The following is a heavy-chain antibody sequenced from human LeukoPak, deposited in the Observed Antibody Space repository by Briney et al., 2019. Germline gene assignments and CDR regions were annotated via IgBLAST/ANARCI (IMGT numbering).Heavy chain of an antibody. CDR1: GGSFSGYY. CDR3: AKRETYYGMDV. V-gene: IGHV4-34*01. CDR2: INHSGST. D-gene: IGHD1-1*01. J-gene: IGHJ6*02. Sequence: SETLSLTCAVYGGSFSGYYWSWIRQPPGKGLEWIGEINHSGSTNYNPSLKSRVTISVDTSKNQFSLKLSSVTAADTAVYYCAKRETYYGMDVWGQGTTVTVSS.